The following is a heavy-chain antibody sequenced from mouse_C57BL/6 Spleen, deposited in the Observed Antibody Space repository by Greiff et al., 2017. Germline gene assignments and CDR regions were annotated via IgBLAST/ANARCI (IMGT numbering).Heavy chain of an antibody. CDR2: INPNNGGT. J-gene: IGHJ1*03. D-gene: IGHD4-1*01. V-gene: IGHV1-26*01. Sequence: EVQLQQSGPELVKPGASVKISCKASGYTFTDYYMNWVKQSHGKSLEWIGDINPNNGGTSYNQKFKGKATLTVDKSSSTAYMELRSLTSEDSAVYYCARLIWDGYFDVWGTGTTVTVSS. CDR3: ARLIWDGYFDV. CDR1: GYTFTDYY.